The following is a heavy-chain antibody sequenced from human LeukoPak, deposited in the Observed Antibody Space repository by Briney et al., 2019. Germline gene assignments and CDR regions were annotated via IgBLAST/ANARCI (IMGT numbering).Heavy chain of an antibody. CDR3: AKSGRYCSAGSCYQEASLDY. V-gene: IGHV3-23*01. Sequence: GGSLRLSCAASGFTFRNYGMSWVRQVPGKGLEWVSAISNSGGNTYYADSVKGRFTISRDNSKNSLYLQMNSLRADDTAVYYCAKSGRYCSAGSCYQEASLDYWGQGTLVTVSS. D-gene: IGHD2-15*01. J-gene: IGHJ4*02. CDR1: GFTFRNYG. CDR2: ISNSGGNT.